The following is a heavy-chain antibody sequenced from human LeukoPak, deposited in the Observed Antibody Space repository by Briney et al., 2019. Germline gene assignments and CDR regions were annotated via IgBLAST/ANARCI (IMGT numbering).Heavy chain of an antibody. CDR1: GDSFSSSSYY. CDR3: ARDPIHRDDYNAE. Sequence: PLETLSLTCTVSGDSFSSSSYYWSWIRQPPGRGLEWVGSINYSGTTNYNPSLKSRVTMSIDTSKNQVSLKLNSLTAADTAVYYCARDPIHRDDYNAEWGQGVLVSVSS. CDR2: INYSGTT. D-gene: IGHD5-24*01. J-gene: IGHJ4*02. V-gene: IGHV4-61*01.